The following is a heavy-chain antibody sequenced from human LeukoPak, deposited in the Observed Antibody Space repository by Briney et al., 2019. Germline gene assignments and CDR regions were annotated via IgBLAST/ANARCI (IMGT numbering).Heavy chain of an antibody. Sequence: SETLSLTCSVSNGAVKNYYWTWIRQPPGQGLEWIGNFLYSGTTTYRASLGSRLIISVDNSKNTASLRLFSVTAAATALYYCATLVYSGSRYHFDTWGQGTLVTVSS. CDR2: FLYSGTT. CDR3: ATLVYSGSRYHFDT. V-gene: IGHV4-59*02. J-gene: IGHJ4*02. CDR1: NGAVKNYY. D-gene: IGHD1-26*01.